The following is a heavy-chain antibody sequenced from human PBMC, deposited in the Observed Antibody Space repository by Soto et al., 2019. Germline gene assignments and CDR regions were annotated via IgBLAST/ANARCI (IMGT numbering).Heavy chain of an antibody. CDR1: VFKFSNYA. CDR3: AKDRRAGGNSAFYFDF. J-gene: IGHJ4*02. V-gene: IGHV3-23*01. CDR2: ISATGGGT. Sequence: LRLSCAASVFKFSNYAMSWVRQAPGKGLEWVSLISATGGGTYYADSVKGRFTISRDNSHNTLYLQVHSLTAEDTAVYYCAKDRRAGGNSAFYFDFWGQGAQVTVSS. D-gene: IGHD3-16*01.